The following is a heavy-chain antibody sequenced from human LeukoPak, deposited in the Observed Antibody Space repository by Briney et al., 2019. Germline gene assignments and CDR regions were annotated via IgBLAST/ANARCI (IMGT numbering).Heavy chain of an antibody. CDR1: GFTFSGYS. CDR2: ISSSSSNI. J-gene: IGHJ4*02. CDR3: ARSIAVARYYFDY. Sequence: KPGGSLRLSCAASGFTFSGYSMNWVRQAPGKGLEWVSPISSSSSNIYYADSVKGRFTISRDNAKNSLYLQMNSLRAEDTAVYYCARSIAVARYYFDYWGQGTLVTVSS. V-gene: IGHV3-21*01. D-gene: IGHD6-19*01.